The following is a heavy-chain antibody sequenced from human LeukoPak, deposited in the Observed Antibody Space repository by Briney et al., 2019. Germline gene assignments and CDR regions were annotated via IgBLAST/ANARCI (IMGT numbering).Heavy chain of an antibody. CDR2: VNLQGST. V-gene: IGHV4-4*02. D-gene: IGHD4-11*01. Sequence: PSETLSLTCGVSGGSITNTNYWTWVRQPPGKGLEWIGEVNLQGSTNYNPSLMGRVAISVDTSENHISLQLTSVTAADTAVYYCARDTLYNTVTLYFDYWGQGTLVTVSS. CDR3: ARDTLYNTVTLYFDY. J-gene: IGHJ4*02. CDR1: GGSITNTNY.